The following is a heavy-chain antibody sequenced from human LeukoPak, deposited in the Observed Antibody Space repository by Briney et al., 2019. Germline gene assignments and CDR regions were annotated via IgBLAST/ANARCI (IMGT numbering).Heavy chain of an antibody. D-gene: IGHD2-2*01. Sequence: PGGSLRLSCAASGFTFSSYAMSWVRQAPGKGLEWVSAISGSGGSTYYADSVKGRFTISRDNSKNTLYLQMNSLRAEDTAVYYCAKTPPVPAAPLYYFDYWGQGTLVTVSS. CDR2: ISGSGGST. V-gene: IGHV3-23*01. CDR3: AKTPPVPAAPLYYFDY. CDR1: GFTFSSYA. J-gene: IGHJ4*02.